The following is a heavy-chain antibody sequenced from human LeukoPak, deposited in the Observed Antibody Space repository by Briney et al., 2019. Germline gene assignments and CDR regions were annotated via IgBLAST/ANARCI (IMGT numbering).Heavy chain of an antibody. J-gene: IGHJ4*02. CDR2: IFYTGST. V-gene: IGHV4-59*01. CDR3: ARVPTVTFFDH. D-gene: IGHD4-17*01. CDR1: GGSISSYY. Sequence: SETLSLTCTVSGGSISSYYWSWIRQPPGKGLEWIGYIFYTGSTNYNPSLKSRVTISVLTSKNRFSLKLSSVTAADTAVYYCARVPTVTFFDHWGQGTLVTVSS.